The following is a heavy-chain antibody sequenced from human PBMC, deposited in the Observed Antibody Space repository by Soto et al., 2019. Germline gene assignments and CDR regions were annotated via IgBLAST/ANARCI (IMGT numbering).Heavy chain of an antibody. J-gene: IGHJ6*02. CDR1: GGNFRSQSIS. D-gene: IGHD6-13*01. Sequence: QVQLVQSGAEVKKPGSSVKVSCKASGGNFRSQSISISWVRQAPGQGLEWMGRAIPVLGVANYAQKFQGRVTITADKFKSTVYMELSSLRSEDTAVYYCARERDVAAPGTVETNYYYGMDVWGQGTTVTVSS. V-gene: IGHV1-69*08. CDR3: ARERDVAAPGTVETNYYYGMDV. CDR2: AIPVLGVA.